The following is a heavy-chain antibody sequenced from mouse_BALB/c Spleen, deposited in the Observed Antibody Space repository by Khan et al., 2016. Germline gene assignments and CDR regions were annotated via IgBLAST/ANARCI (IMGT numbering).Heavy chain of an antibody. CDR2: INPESSTR. Sequence: EVKLLESGGGLVQPGGSLKLSCAASGFDFSRYWMSWVRQAPGKGLEWIGEINPESSTRNYPPFLKDKFIISRDNDKNTLYLQMSKVRSEDTALYYCARAGYYGYLACWGQGTLVTVSS. V-gene: IGHV4-1*02. CDR1: GFDFSRYW. CDR3: ARAGYYGYLAC. J-gene: IGHJ3*01. D-gene: IGHD1-1*01.